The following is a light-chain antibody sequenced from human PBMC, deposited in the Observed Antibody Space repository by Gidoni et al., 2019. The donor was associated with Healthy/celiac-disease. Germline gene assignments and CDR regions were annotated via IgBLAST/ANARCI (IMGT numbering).Light chain of an antibody. CDR3: QQYYSTPRT. CDR2: WAS. CDR1: QSVLYSSNNKNY. J-gene: IGKJ1*01. Sequence: DSVMTQSPDSLAVSLGERATINCKSSQSVLYSSNNKNYLAWYQQKPGQPPTLLIYWASTRESGVPDRFSGSGSGTDFPLTISCLQAEDVAVYYCQQYYSTPRTFGQGTKVEIK. V-gene: IGKV4-1*01.